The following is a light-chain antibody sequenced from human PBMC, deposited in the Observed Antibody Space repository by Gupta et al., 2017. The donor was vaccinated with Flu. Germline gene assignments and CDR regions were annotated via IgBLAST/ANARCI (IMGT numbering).Light chain of an antibody. CDR1: TGAVTSGYY. Sequence: QTVVTHAPSLTVSPGGPVPLTCASSTGAVTSGYYPSWFQQKPGQAPRALIYNANTKHSWTPARFSGSLLGGKAALTLSGVQPEDEADYYCLLYSGGAQLWVFGGGTKLTVL. V-gene: IGLV7-43*01. J-gene: IGLJ3*02. CDR2: NAN. CDR3: LLYSGGAQLWV.